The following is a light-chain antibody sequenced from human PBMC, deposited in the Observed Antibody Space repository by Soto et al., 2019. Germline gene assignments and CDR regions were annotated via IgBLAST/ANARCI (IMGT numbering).Light chain of an antibody. CDR2: DAS. Sequence: EIVLTQSPATLSLSPGERATLSCRASQSVSRYLAWYQQTPGQAPRLLINDASNRATGIPARFSGSGSGTDFTLTISSLEPEDFAVYYCQQRSSWPRLTFGGGTKVEI. CDR1: QSVSRY. V-gene: IGKV3-11*01. CDR3: QQRSSWPRLT. J-gene: IGKJ4*01.